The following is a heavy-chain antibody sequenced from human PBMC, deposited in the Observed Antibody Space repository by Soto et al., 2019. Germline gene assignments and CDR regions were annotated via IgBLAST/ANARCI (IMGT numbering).Heavy chain of an antibody. CDR2: TYYRSKWYN. CDR1: GDSVSSNSAA. CDR3: ARDRGAARREYYYYYGMDV. J-gene: IGHJ6*02. V-gene: IGHV6-1*01. D-gene: IGHD6-6*01. Sequence: SQTLSLTCAISGDSVSSNSAAWNWIRQSPSRGLEWLGRTYYRSKWYNDYAVSVKSRITINPDTSKNQFSLQLNSVTPEDTAVYYCARDRGAARREYYYYYGMDVWGQGTTVTVSS.